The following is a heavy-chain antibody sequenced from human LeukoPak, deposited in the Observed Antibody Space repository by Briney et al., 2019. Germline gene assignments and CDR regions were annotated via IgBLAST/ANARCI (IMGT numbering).Heavy chain of an antibody. CDR2: IIPIFGTA. Sequence: SVKVSCKASGGTFSSYAISWVRQAPGQGLEWMGGIIPIFGTANYAQKFQGRVTITTDESTSTAYMELSSLRSEDTAVYSCPRGMTVTTSFDYWGQGTLVTVSS. V-gene: IGHV1-69*05. CDR1: GGTFSSYA. D-gene: IGHD4-17*01. J-gene: IGHJ4*02. CDR3: PRGMTVTTSFDY.